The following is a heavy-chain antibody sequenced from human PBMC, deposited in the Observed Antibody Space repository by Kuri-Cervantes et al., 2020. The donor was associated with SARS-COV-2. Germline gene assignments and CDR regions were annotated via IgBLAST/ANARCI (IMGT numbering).Heavy chain of an antibody. V-gene: IGHV3-21*01. CDR1: GFTFSSYS. CDR2: ISSSSSYI. CDR3: ASGYYDFWSGYDY. D-gene: IGHD3-3*01. J-gene: IGHJ4*02. Sequence: GGSLRLSCAASGFTFSSYSMNWVRQAPGKGLEWVSSISSSSSYIYYADSVKGRFTISRDNSKNTLYLQMNSLRAEDTAVYYCASGYYDFWSGYDYWGRRTLVAVSS.